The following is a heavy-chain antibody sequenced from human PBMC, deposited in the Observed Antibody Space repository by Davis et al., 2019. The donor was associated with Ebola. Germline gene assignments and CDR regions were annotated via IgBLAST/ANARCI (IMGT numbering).Heavy chain of an antibody. CDR2: INHSGST. V-gene: IGHV4-34*01. D-gene: IGHD3-22*01. CDR3: ARGPSLQGYYDSSGYTPYYFDY. Sequence: MPSETLSLTCAVYGGSFSGYYWSWIRQPPGKGLEWIGEINHSGSTNYNPSLKSRVTISVDTSKNQFSLKLSSVTAADTAVYYCARGPSLQGYYDSSGYTPYYFDYWGQGTLVTVSS. CDR1: GGSFSGYY. J-gene: IGHJ4*02.